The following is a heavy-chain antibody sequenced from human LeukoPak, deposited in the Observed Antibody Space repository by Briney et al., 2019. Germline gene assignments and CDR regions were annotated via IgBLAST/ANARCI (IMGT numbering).Heavy chain of an antibody. CDR3: ARDSTRPGSYDFWSGLNWFDP. CDR2: IYYSGST. CDR1: GGSISSSSYY. D-gene: IGHD3-3*01. J-gene: IGHJ5*02. Sequence: PSETLSLTCTVSGGSISSSSYYWGWIRQPPGKGLEWIGSIYYSGSTYYNPSLKSRVTISVDTSKNQFSLKLSSVTAADTAVYYCARDSTRPGSYDFWSGLNWFDPWGQGTLVTVSS. V-gene: IGHV4-39*07.